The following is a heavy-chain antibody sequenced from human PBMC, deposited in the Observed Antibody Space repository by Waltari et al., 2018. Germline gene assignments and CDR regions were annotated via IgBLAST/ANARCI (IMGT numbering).Heavy chain of an antibody. CDR3: ARDIKWGYAFDV. CDR1: GFSFRSSE. J-gene: IGHJ3*01. CDR2: INSASSST. Sequence: EVQLVESGGGLVQPGGSMRLSCAASGFSFRSSEMHWVRQAPGKGLEWISFINSASSSTKYADSVKGRFSISRDNANNFLHLQMNSLRAEDTAVYYCARDIKWGYAFDVWGQGTKVTVSS. D-gene: IGHD7-27*01. V-gene: IGHV3-48*03.